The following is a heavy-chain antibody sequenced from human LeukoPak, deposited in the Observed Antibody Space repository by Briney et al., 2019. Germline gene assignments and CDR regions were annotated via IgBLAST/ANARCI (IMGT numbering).Heavy chain of an antibody. D-gene: IGHD1-26*01. V-gene: IGHV3-23*01. CDR1: GFTFSSYA. CDR2: ITGSGGST. J-gene: IGHJ4*02. CDR3: AKDRAGAYEGFDY. Sequence: GGSLRLSCAASGFTFSSYAMSWVRQAPGKGLEWVSVITGSGGSTYYADSVKGRFTIYRDNSKNTVHLQMNSLRAEDTAVYYCAKDRAGAYEGFDYWGQGTLVTVSS.